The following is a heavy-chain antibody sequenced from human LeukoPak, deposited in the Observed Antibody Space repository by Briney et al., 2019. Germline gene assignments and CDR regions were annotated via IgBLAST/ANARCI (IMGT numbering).Heavy chain of an antibody. CDR1: GGSISSNAYY. V-gene: IGHV4-39*01. J-gene: IGHJ4*02. Sequence: SETLSLTCTVSGGSISSNAYYWAWIRQPPGKGLEWIGSIYSSVSTYYNPSLKSRVTISVDTSKNQFSLRLSSVTAADTALYYCAYSGSYGHLGYWGQGIPVTVSS. D-gene: IGHD1-26*01. CDR2: IYSSVST. CDR3: AYSGSYGHLGY.